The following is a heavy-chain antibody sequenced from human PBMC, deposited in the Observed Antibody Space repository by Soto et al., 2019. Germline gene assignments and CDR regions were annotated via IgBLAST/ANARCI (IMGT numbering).Heavy chain of an antibody. Sequence: SDTLSLTCSGSGDYISSPHYYWTWIRQPPGKVLEWVGYIYYTGNNFNNPALKSRVAMSVDPSTNQFSLKLASVTDADTAVYFCAREPKQNYDSSPWNGGFDSWGPGTLVTVSS. V-gene: IGHV4-30-4*02. D-gene: IGHD3-22*01. CDR1: GDYISSPHYY. CDR3: AREPKQNYDSSPWNGGFDS. CDR2: IYYTGNN. J-gene: IGHJ4*02.